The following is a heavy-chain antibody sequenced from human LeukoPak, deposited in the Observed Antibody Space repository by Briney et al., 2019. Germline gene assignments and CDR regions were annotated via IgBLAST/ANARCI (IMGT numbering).Heavy chain of an antibody. CDR3: AKDNDYYDSSGYMDY. J-gene: IGHJ4*02. V-gene: IGHV3-48*01. CDR2: ISSSSSTI. D-gene: IGHD3-22*01. CDR1: GFSFSTYS. Sequence: GGSLRLACAASGFSFSTYSMNWVRQAPGKWLEWVSYISSSSSTIYYADSVKGRFTISRDNAKNSLYLQMNSLRAEDTALYYCAKDNDYYDSSGYMDYWGQGTLVTVSS.